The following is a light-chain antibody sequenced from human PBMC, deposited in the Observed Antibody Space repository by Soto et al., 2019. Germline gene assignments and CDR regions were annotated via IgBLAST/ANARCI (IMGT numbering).Light chain of an antibody. CDR3: QQSGSSPIT. J-gene: IGKJ5*01. CDR1: QSVSSY. V-gene: IGKV3D-20*01. CDR2: DAS. Sequence: EIVMTQSPATPAVSPGERATLSCRASQSVSSYLAWYQQKPGLAPRLIIYDASTRATGIPDRFSGSGSGTDFTLTISRLEPEDFAVYYCQQSGSSPITFGQGTRLEI.